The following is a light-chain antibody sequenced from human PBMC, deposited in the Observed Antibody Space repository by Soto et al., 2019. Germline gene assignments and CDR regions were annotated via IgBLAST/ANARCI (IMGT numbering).Light chain of an antibody. CDR1: QTVGRS. CDR3: QQRSNWPLT. J-gene: IGKJ5*01. Sequence: EIEMTQSPATLSVSPGERATLSCRASQTVGRSLAWYQQKPGQAPRLLISDASNRATGIPARFSGSGSGTDFTLTISSLESEDFAIYYCQQRSNWPLTFGQGTRLEIK. V-gene: IGKV3-11*01. CDR2: DAS.